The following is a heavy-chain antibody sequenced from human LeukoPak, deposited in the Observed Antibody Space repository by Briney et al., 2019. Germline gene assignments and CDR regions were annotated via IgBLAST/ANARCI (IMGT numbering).Heavy chain of an antibody. V-gene: IGHV3-74*01. Sequence: GGSLRLSCAASGFTFSTYWMHWVRQAPGKGLVWVSGIRGDGSSTIYADSVRGRFTISRDNARNTLYLQVNSLRAEDTAVYYCARDSSGWGFDYWGQGSLVTVSS. J-gene: IGHJ4*02. CDR3: ARDSSGWGFDY. CDR1: GFTFSTYW. D-gene: IGHD6-25*01. CDR2: IRGDGSST.